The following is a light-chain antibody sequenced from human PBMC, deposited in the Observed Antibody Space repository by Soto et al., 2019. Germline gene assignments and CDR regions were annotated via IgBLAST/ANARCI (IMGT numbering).Light chain of an antibody. CDR1: QSLDSK. J-gene: IGKJ1*01. V-gene: IGKV3-15*01. Sequence: EIVMTQSPATLSVSPGERVTLSCRASQSLDSKLAWYQQKPGQAPRLLIYGASTRATGIPARFSGSGSGTEFTLTISSLQPDDFATYYCQQYSSYWTFGQGTKVDIK. CDR3: QQYSSYWT. CDR2: GAS.